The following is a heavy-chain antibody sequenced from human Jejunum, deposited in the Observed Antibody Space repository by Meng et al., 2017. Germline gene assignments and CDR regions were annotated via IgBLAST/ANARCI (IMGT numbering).Heavy chain of an antibody. V-gene: IGHV4-4*02. D-gene: IGHD6-13*01. CDR1: GASISYNNW. Sequence: VRTQALGPGLVKPSGTLSLTCAVSGASISYNNWWSWVRQAPGKGLEWIGEIHHTGNINYNPSLKSRVTMSLDKPKNQFSLEVTSVTAADTAVYYCARDLLGPAIAATGWFDPWGQGTLVTVSS. CDR3: ARDLLGPAIAATGWFDP. CDR2: IHHTGNI. J-gene: IGHJ5*02.